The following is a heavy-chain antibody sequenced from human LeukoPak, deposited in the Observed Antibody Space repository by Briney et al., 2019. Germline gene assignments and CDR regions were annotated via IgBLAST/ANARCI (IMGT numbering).Heavy chain of an antibody. CDR1: GFTFSSYS. D-gene: IGHD4-17*01. J-gene: IGHJ4*02. CDR2: ISSSSSYI. CDR3: ARGGDYGFFYFDY. Sequence: GGSLRLSCAPSGFTFSSYSRNWVRQAPGKGLEWVSSISSSSSYISYADSVKGRFTISRDNAKNSLYLQMNSLRAEDTAVYYCARGGDYGFFYFDYWGQGTLVTVSS. V-gene: IGHV3-21*01.